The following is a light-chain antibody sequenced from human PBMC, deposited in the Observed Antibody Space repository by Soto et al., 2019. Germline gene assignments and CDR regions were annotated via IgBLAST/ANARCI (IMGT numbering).Light chain of an antibody. CDR3: QQYNTYSWT. Sequence: IVMTQSPATLSVSQGEGATLSCRASQSVSSKLAWYQQKPGQAPRLLIYDASNRATDVPARFSGSGSGTDFTLTISSLQPDDFATYYCQQYNTYSWTFGQGTKVDIK. J-gene: IGKJ1*01. V-gene: IGKV3D-15*01. CDR2: DAS. CDR1: QSVSSK.